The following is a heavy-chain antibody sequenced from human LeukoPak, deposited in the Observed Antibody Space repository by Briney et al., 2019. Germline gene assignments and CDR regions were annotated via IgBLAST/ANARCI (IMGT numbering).Heavy chain of an antibody. D-gene: IGHD2-21*02. CDR2: IYYSGST. CDR3: ARGSVVVTAILVPGWFDP. V-gene: IGHV4-61*01. J-gene: IGHJ5*02. Sequence: PSETLSLTCTVSGGSVSSGSYYWSWIRQPPGKGLEWIGYIYYSGSTNYNPSLKSRVTISVDTSKNQFSLKLSSVTAADTAVYYCARGSVVVTAILVPGWFDPWGQGTLVTVSS. CDR1: GGSVSSGSYY.